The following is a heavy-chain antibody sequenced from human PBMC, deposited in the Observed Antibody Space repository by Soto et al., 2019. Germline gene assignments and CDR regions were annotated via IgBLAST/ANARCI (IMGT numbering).Heavy chain of an antibody. D-gene: IGHD1-26*01. J-gene: IGHJ4*02. V-gene: IGHV3-23*01. CDR1: GFTFSSHA. Sequence: PVGSLRLSCAASGFTFSSHAMSWVSRAPGKGLEWVSAIAASHNPYYADSVKGRFTISRDNFKNTLYLQMNSLGAEDTAVYYCARHSGSDQAGRNFDSWGQGSLVTVSS. CDR3: ARHSGSDQAGRNFDS. CDR2: IAASHNP.